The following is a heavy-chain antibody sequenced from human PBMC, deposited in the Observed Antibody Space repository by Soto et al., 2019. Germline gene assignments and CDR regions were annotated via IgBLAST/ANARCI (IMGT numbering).Heavy chain of an antibody. J-gene: IGHJ4*02. V-gene: IGHV3-11*06. CDR1: GFTFSDYY. Sequence: QVQLVESGGGLVKPGGSLRLSCAASGFTFSDYYMSWIRQAPGKGLEWVSYISSSSSYTNYADSVKGRFTISRDNAKNSLYLQMNSLRAKDTAVYYCAREATRQTDYYDSSGSDGYWGQGTLVTISS. CDR2: ISSSSSYT. CDR3: AREATRQTDYYDSSGSDGY. D-gene: IGHD3-22*01.